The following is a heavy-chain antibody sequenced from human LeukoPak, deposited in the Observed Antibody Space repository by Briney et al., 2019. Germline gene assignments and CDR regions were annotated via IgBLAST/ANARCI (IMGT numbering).Heavy chain of an antibody. V-gene: IGHV3-23*01. D-gene: IGHD2-21*01. CDR2: ISGSGVST. CDR3: AKTVLSWQFVYYLDY. CDR1: GFTFSSYG. J-gene: IGHJ4*02. Sequence: GGTLRLSCAASGFTFSSYGMSWVRQAPGKGLEWVSAISGSGVSTYYADSVKSRFTISRGNFKNTLYLQMNSLRAEDTAVYYCAKTVLSWQFVYYLDYWGQGTLVTVSS.